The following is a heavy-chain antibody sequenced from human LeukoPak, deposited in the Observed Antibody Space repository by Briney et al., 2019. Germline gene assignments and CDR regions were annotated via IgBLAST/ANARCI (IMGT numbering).Heavy chain of an antibody. J-gene: IGHJ2*01. Sequence: PSETPSLPCTVSGGSISSYYWSLIREPPREGLGGIGYIYYSGSTNYNPSLKSRVTISVDTSKNQFSLKLSSVTAADTAVYYCARLGRTSYWYFDLWGRGTLVTVSS. CDR1: GGSISSYY. V-gene: IGHV4-59*08. CDR3: ARLGRTSYWYFDL. D-gene: IGHD2-2*01. CDR2: IYYSGST.